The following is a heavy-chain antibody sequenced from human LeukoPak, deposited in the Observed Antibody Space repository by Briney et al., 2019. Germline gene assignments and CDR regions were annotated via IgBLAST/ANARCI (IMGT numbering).Heavy chain of an antibody. CDR2: ISSSSSYI. J-gene: IGHJ3*02. V-gene: IGHV3-21*01. Sequence: GGSLRLSCAASGFTFSSYSMKWLRQAPGKGLEWVSSISSSSSYIYYADSVKGRFTISRDNAKNSLYLQMNSLRAEDTAVYYCARLYSSSWYSAFDIWGQGTMVTVSS. CDR1: GFTFSSYS. D-gene: IGHD6-13*01. CDR3: ARLYSSSWYSAFDI.